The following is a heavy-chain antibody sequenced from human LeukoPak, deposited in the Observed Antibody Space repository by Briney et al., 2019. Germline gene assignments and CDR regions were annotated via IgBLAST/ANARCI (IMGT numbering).Heavy chain of an antibody. V-gene: IGHV4-59*01. D-gene: IGHD3-10*01. CDR3: ARTTMVRGTYYMDV. J-gene: IGHJ6*03. Sequence: SETLSLTCTVSGGSISSYYWSWIRQPPGKGLEWIGYIYYSGYTNYNPSLKSRVIISVDTSKNQFSLKLSSVTAADTAVYYCARTTMVRGTYYMDVWGKGTTVTISS. CDR2: IYYSGYT. CDR1: GGSISSYY.